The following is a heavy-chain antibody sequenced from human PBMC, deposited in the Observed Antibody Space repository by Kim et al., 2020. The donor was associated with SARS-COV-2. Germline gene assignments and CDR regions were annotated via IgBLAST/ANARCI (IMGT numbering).Heavy chain of an antibody. J-gene: IGHJ4*01. D-gene: IGHD3-10*01. V-gene: IGHV3-30*18. CDR2: ISYDGSNK. CDR1: GFTFSSYG. CDR3: AKDMAYYGSGSLFDY. Sequence: GGSLRLSCAASGFTFSSYGMHWVRQAPGKGLEWVAVISYDGSNKYYADSVKGRFTISSDNSKNTLYLQMNSLRAEDTAVYYCAKDMAYYGSGSLFDYWG.